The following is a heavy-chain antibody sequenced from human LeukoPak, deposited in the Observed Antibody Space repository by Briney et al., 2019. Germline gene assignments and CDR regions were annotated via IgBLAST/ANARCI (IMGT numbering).Heavy chain of an antibody. J-gene: IGHJ5*02. CDR1: GFTVSYNY. Sequence: PGGSLRLSCVASGFTVSYNYMSWVRQAPGKGLEWVSIIYGGGTTYYADSVKGRFTISRDNSKNTLYLQMSSLRAEDTAVYYCARDPDYGGNVWFDPWGQGTLVTVSS. V-gene: IGHV3-66*01. CDR3: ARDPDYGGNVWFDP. CDR2: IYGGGTT. D-gene: IGHD4-23*01.